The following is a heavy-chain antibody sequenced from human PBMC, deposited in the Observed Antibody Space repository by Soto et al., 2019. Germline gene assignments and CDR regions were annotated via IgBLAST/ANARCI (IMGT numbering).Heavy chain of an antibody. CDR3: AADAHCSSNCPGAFDI. V-gene: IGHV3-15*01. J-gene: IGHJ3*02. CDR2: IKRKIDGETT. D-gene: IGHD2-2*01. CDR1: GFTFTNVW. Sequence: EVQLVESGGGLVKPGGSLRLSCAASGFTFTNVWMTWVRQAPGRGLEWVGRIKRKIDGETTDYAAPVKGIFSISRDDLNTPLFLLMNSLNNETTAFYSCAADAHCSSNCPGAFDIWGQGTMVTVSS.